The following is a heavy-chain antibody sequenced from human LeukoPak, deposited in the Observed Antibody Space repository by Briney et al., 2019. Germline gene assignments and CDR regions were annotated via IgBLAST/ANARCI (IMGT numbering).Heavy chain of an antibody. CDR2: IYTSGRT. J-gene: IGHJ3*02. Sequence: NPSQTLSLTCTVSGGSISSGSYDSSWIRQPAGKGLEWIGRIYTSGRTNYNPYLKGRVTISVDTSKNQFSMKLSSVTAADTAVYYCASNRSPRSKLDAFDIWGQGTMVTVSS. D-gene: IGHD2/OR15-2a*01. CDR1: GGSISSGSYD. CDR3: ASNRSPRSKLDAFDI. V-gene: IGHV4-61*02.